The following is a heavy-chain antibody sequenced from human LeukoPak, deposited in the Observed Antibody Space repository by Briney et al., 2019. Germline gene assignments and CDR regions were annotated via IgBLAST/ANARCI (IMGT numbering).Heavy chain of an antibody. CDR3: ARVGGYNIGDFQH. D-gene: IGHD5-24*01. CDR1: GYSFTSNY. CDR2: IYPSDGST. V-gene: IGHV1-46*01. J-gene: IGHJ1*01. Sequence: GASVKVSCKASGYSFTSNYIHWVRQAPGQGLEWMGMIYPSDGSTSYAQKFQGRVTVTRDTSTSTVYMELSSLRSEDTAVYYCARVGGYNIGDFQHWGQGTLVTVSS.